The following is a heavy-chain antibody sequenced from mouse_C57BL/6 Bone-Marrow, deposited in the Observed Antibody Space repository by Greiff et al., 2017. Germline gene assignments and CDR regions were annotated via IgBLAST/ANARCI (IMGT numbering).Heavy chain of an antibody. CDR1: GYTFTSYG. Sequence: VQLQQSGAELARPGASVKLSCKASGYTFTSYGISWVKQRTGQGLEWIGEIYPRSGNTYYNEKFKGKATLPADKSSSTAYMELRSLTSEPSAVYFCARRGDGYYPDYWGQGTTLTVSS. J-gene: IGHJ2*01. D-gene: IGHD2-3*01. V-gene: IGHV1-81*01. CDR3: ARRGDGYYPDY. CDR2: IYPRSGNT.